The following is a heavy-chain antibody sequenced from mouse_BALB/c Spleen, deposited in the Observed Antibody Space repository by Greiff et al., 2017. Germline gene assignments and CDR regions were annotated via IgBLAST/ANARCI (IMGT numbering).Heavy chain of an antibody. D-gene: IGHD2-4*01. CDR2: ISSGSSTI. J-gene: IGHJ3*01. CDR3: ARGEITASFAY. Sequence: DVKLVESGGGLVQPGGSRKLSCAASGFTFSSFGMHWVRQAPEKGLEWVAYISSGSSTIYYADTVKGRFTISRDNPKNTLFLQMTSLRSEDTAMYYCARGEITASFAYWGQGTLVTVSA. V-gene: IGHV5-17*02. CDR1: GFTFSSFG.